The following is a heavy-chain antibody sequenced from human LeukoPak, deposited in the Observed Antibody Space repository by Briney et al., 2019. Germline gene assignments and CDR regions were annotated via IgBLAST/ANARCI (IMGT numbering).Heavy chain of an antibody. D-gene: IGHD3-10*01. J-gene: IGHJ4*02. V-gene: IGHV4-34*01. Sequence: SETLSLTCAVYGGSFSDYYWSWIRQPPGKGLEWIGEINHSGSVNYNPSLKSRVTISVDTSKNQFPLKLRSVTAADAAVYYCAREGSYSGSGSPPLDYWGQGTLVTVSS. CDR3: AREGSYSGSGSPPLDY. CDR1: GGSFSDYY. CDR2: INHSGSV.